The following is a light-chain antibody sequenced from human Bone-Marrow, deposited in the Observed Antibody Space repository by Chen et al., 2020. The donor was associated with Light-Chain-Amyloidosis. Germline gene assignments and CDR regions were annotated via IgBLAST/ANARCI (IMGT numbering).Light chain of an antibody. CDR1: QSVARY. CDR3: LQRSDRPPLT. V-gene: IGKV3-11*01. CDR2: EAS. Sequence: DIVLIQSPATLSSSPGARTTLSCRASQSVARYLAWYQQKPGQAPGLLIYEASNRSIGSPARFSGSGSGTDFTLTSSSLEPEDVAVYYCLQRSDRPPLTFGGGTKVGIK. J-gene: IGKJ4*01.